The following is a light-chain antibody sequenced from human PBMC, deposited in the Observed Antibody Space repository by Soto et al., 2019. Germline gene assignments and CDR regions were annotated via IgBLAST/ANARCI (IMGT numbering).Light chain of an antibody. Sequence: DIQMTHSPSSLSASVGDRVTITCRASQSISSYLNWYQQKPGKAPKLLIYAASSLQSGVPSRFSGSGSGTDFTLTISSLQPEDFATYYCQQSCSIPRTFGQGTKVDIK. CDR1: QSISSY. V-gene: IGKV1-39*01. J-gene: IGKJ1*01. CDR3: QQSCSIPRT. CDR2: AAS.